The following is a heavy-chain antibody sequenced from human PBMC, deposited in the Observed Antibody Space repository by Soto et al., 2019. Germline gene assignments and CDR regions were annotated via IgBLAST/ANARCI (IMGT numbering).Heavy chain of an antibody. CDR3: ARSLCSSAGYFDP. CDR2: IYKTGQA. J-gene: IGHJ5*02. CDR1: GDIIGSCDYY. V-gene: IGHV4-30-4*01. D-gene: IGHD6-6*01. Sequence: SETLSLTCDVTGDIIGSCDYYGTLIRQPPGKGLGYSGYIYKTGQAYYNPSIKSRPFISLDTSNSQCFLRFTSLTAADTVRYYSARSLCSSAGYFDPWGQGTLVPVSS.